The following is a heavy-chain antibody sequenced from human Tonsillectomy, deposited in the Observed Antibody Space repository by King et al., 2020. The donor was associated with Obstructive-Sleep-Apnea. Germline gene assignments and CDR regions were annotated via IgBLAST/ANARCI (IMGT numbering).Heavy chain of an antibody. CDR2: INHSGST. Sequence: VQLQQWGAGLLKPSETLSLTCAVFGGSFSDYYWSWIRQPPGKRLEWIGEINHSGSTNYNPSLKSRVTISGDTSKNQFSLKLSSVTAADTAVYYCAGGSGAADVNWFDPWGQGTLVTVSS. J-gene: IGHJ5*02. D-gene: IGHD6-13*01. CDR3: AGGSGAADVNWFDP. CDR1: GGSFSDYY. V-gene: IGHV4-34*01.